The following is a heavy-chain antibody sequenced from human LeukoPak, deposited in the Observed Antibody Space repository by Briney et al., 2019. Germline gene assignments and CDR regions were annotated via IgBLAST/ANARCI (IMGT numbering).Heavy chain of an antibody. V-gene: IGHV4-59*12. D-gene: IGHD6-19*01. CDR3: ARGGSSGWYYYFDY. CDR1: GDSTNTYF. J-gene: IGHJ4*02. CDR2: IYYTGTT. Sequence: SETLSLTCTMSGDSTNTYFWSWIRQPPGKGLEWIGYIYYTGTTNYNPSLKSRVTISVDTSKNQFSLKLSSVTAADTAVYYCARGGSSGWYYYFDYWGQGTLVTVSS.